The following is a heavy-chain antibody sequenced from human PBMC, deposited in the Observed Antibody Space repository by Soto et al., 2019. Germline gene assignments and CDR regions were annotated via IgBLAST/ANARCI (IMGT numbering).Heavy chain of an antibody. CDR1: GGSISSGGYY. CDR2: IYYSGST. V-gene: IGHV4-31*03. Sequence: SETLSLTCTVSGGSISSGGYYWSWIRQHPGKGLEWIGYIYYSGSTYYNPSLKSRVTISVDTSKNQFSLKLSSVTAADTAVYYCAREVALITFGGVNHGKYYFDYWGQGTLVTVSS. CDR3: AREVALITFGGVNHGKYYFDY. J-gene: IGHJ4*02. D-gene: IGHD3-16*01.